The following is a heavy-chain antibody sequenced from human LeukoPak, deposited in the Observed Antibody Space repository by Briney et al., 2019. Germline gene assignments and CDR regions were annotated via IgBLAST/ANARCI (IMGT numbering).Heavy chain of an antibody. D-gene: IGHD3-3*01. J-gene: IGHJ6*03. Sequence: GGSLRLSCVPSGFTFSSSALSWVRQAPGKGLEWVSAIKSSGGRTYYADSVRGRFTISRDNSKNTLYLQMNSLRAEDTAVYYCAQRNFWSFWNCYHYYMDVWGKGTMVTVSS. V-gene: IGHV3-23*01. CDR3: AQRNFWSFWNCYHYYMDV. CDR1: GFTFSSSA. CDR2: IKSSGGRT.